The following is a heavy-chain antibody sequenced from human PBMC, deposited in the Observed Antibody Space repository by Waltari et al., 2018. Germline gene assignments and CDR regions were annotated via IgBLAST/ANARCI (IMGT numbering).Heavy chain of an antibody. CDR1: GGSISSYY. CDR2: IYYSGST. J-gene: IGHJ4*02. D-gene: IGHD6-19*01. CDR3: AGSSGLAVAAPTGPLAY. V-gene: IGHV4-59*01. Sequence: QVQLQESGPGLVKPSETLSLTCTVSGGSISSYYWSWIRQRPGKGLEWIGYIYYSGSTNYNPPPKSRVTISVDTSKYKFSLKLSSVTAADTAVYYCAGSSGLAVAAPTGPLAYWAQGTLVTVSS.